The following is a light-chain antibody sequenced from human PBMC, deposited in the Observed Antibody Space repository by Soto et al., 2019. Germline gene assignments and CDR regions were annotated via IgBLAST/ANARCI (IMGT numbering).Light chain of an antibody. V-gene: IGLV2-8*01. J-gene: IGLJ1*01. CDR1: SSDVGAYNY. Sequence: QSALTQPPSASGSPGQSVTISCTGTSSDVGAYNYVAWYQQRPGKAPKLMIYEVNKRPSGVPDRFSGSRSGNTASLTVSGLQAEDEADYYCNSYTNTAARVFGTGTKVTVL. CDR2: EVN. CDR3: NSYTNTAARV.